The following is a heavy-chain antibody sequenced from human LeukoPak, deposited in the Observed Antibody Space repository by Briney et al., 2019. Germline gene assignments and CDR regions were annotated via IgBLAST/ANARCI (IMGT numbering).Heavy chain of an antibody. CDR1: GFTFSDYY. CDR3: ARVSSSGYGVSSGLFY. CDR2: ISGNDPTI. D-gene: IGHD5-18*01. J-gene: IGHJ4*02. Sequence: GGSLRFSCTASGFTFSDYYMSWIRQAPGKGLEWVSFISGNDPTIYYADSVKGRFTVSRDNAENSLFLQMSSLRVEDTAVYYCARVSSSGYGVSSGLFYWGQGTLVTVSS. V-gene: IGHV3-11*01.